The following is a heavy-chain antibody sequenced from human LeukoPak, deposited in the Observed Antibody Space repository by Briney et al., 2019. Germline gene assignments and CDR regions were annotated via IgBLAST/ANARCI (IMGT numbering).Heavy chain of an antibody. CDR3: AKARGGLSPGFDY. J-gene: IGHJ4*02. CDR2: ISSSGGST. CDR1: GFTFSGYA. Sequence: QPGGSLRLSCAASGFTFSGYAMTWVRQAPGKGLEWVSSISSSGGSTYYADSVKGRFTISRDNSKNTLYLQMNSLRAEDTAVYYCAKARGGLSPGFDYWGQGTLVTVSS. V-gene: IGHV3-23*01. D-gene: IGHD2-15*01.